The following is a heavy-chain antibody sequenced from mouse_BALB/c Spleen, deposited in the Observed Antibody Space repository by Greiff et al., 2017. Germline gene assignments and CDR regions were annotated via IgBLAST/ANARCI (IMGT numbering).Heavy chain of an antibody. Sequence: VQLQESGAELVKPGASVKLSCKASGYTFTSYYMYWVKQRPGQGLEWIGEINPSNGGTNFNEKFKSKATLTVDKSSSTAYMQLSSLTSEDSAVYYCTRTYYAMDYWGQGTSVTVSS. V-gene: IGHV1S81*02. J-gene: IGHJ4*01. CDR1: GYTFTSYY. CDR2: INPSNGGT. CDR3: TRTYYAMDY.